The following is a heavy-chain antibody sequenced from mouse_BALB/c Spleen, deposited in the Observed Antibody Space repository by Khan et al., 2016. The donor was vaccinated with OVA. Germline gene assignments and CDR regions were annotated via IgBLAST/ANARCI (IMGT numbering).Heavy chain of an antibody. Sequence: EVMLVESGAELVRPGALVNLSCKASGFDIKDYYMHWVKQRPEQGLEWIGWIDPENANTIYDPKFRGKASITSDTSSNTAYMTLSSLTSEDTTGYYCARYGYAPWFAYWGQGTLVTVSA. J-gene: IGHJ3*01. D-gene: IGHD2-2*01. CDR3: ARYGYAPWFAY. V-gene: IGHV14-1*02. CDR1: GFDIKDYY. CDR2: IDPENANT.